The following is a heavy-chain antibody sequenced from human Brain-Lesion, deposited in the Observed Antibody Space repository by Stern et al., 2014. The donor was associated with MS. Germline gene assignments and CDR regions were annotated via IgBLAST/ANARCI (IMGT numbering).Heavy chain of an antibody. V-gene: IGHV4-39*01. CDR3: ARHIAVASTWVRWFDP. CDR2: IYSRGST. J-gene: IGHJ5*02. D-gene: IGHD6-19*01. Sequence: QVQLVQSGPGLVKPSETLSLTCIVSGDSISSRHYYWGWIRQPPGKGLQWIGRIYSRGSTYYSPSLKGRVTMSVDTSRNHFSLKLASVTAADTAIYYCARHIAVASTWVRWFDPWGPGTLVTVSS. CDR1: GDSISSRHYY.